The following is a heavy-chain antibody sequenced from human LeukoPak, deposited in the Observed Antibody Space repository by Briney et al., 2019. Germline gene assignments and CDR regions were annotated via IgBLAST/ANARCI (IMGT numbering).Heavy chain of an antibody. V-gene: IGHV3-23*01. J-gene: IGHJ3*02. D-gene: IGHD6-13*01. Sequence: SGGSLRLSCAASGFTFSSYAMSWVRQAPGKGLEWVSAISGSGGSTYYADSVKGRFTISRDNSKNTLYLQMNSLRAEDTAVYYCAKGSGSSISNPYDAFDIWGQGTMVTVSS. CDR3: AKGSGSSISNPYDAFDI. CDR1: GFTFSSYA. CDR2: ISGSGGST.